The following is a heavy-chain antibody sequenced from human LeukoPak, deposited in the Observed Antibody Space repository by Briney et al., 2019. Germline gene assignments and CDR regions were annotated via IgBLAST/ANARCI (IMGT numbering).Heavy chain of an antibody. CDR1: GFTFSNAW. CDR2: IKSKTDGGTT. V-gene: IGHV3-15*01. CDR3: TSPTTVVTLDAFDI. Sequence: GGSLRLSCAASGFTFSNAWMSWVRQAPGKGLEWVGRIKSKTDGGTTDYAAPVKGRFTISRDDSKNTLYLQMNSLKTEDTAVYYCTSPTTVVTLDAFDIWGQGTMVTVSS. J-gene: IGHJ3*02. D-gene: IGHD4-23*01.